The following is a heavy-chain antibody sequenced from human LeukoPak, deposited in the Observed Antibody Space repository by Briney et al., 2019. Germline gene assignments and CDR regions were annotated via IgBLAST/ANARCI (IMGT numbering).Heavy chain of an antibody. V-gene: IGHV4-61*08. D-gene: IGHD3-10*01. CDR2: IYNSGST. CDR3: ARSSPPYYDGSGSPLGGLFDY. J-gene: IGHJ4*02. CDR1: GGSISSGDYY. Sequence: PSQTLSLTCTVSGGSISSGDYYWSWIRQPPGKGPEWIGYIYNSGSTNYNTSLKSRVTISVDTSKIQFSLKLSSVTAADTAVYYCARSSPPYYDGSGSPLGGLFDYWGQGTLVAVSS.